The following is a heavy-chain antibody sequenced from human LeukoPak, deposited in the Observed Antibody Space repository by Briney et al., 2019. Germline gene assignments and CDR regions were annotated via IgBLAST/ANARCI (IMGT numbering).Heavy chain of an antibody. CDR1: GFTFSSYW. V-gene: IGHV3-7*01. D-gene: IGHD6-19*01. Sequence: GGSLRLSCAASGFTFSSYWMSWVRRAPGKGLEWVANIKEDGRDKYYVDSVKGRFTISRDNAKNSLYLQMNSLKSEDTAVYYCARASAVAGTRDYWGQGTLVTVSS. J-gene: IGHJ4*02. CDR3: ARASAVAGTRDY. CDR2: IKEDGRDK.